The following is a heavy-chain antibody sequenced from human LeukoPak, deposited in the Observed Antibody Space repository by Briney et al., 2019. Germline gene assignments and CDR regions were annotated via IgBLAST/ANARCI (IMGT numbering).Heavy chain of an antibody. Sequence: SGPALVKPPQTLTLTCTFSGFSLRTRGMGVSWIRQPPGKALEWLSRIDWNDDKYYITSLKTRLTISKDTSKNQVVLTMTNMDPVDTATYYCARQIQWGYYYYMYVWGKGTTVTVSS. CDR1: GFSLRTRGMG. J-gene: IGHJ6*03. D-gene: IGHD5-12*01. CDR2: IDWNDDK. V-gene: IGHV2-70*11. CDR3: ARQIQWGYYYYMYV.